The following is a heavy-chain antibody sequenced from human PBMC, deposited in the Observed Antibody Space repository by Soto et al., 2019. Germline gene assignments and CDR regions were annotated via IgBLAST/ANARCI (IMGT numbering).Heavy chain of an antibody. Sequence: QVQLVESGGGVVQPGRSLRLSCAASGFTFSSYAMHWVRQAPGKGLEWVAVISYDGSNKYYADPVKGRFTISRDNSKNTLYLQMNSLRAEDTAVYYCARGYSYGYEGPFDYWGQGTLVTVSS. CDR2: ISYDGSNK. D-gene: IGHD5-18*01. J-gene: IGHJ4*02. CDR3: ARGYSYGYEGPFDY. V-gene: IGHV3-30-3*01. CDR1: GFTFSSYA.